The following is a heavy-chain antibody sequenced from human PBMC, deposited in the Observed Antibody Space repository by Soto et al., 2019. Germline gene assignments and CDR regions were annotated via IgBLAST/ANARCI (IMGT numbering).Heavy chain of an antibody. CDR1: GFSLSTSGMR. Sequence: SGPTLVNPTQTLTLTCTFSGFSLSTSGMRVSWIRQPPGKALEWLARIDWDDDKFYSTSLRTRLTISKDTSRNQVVLTMTNVDPMDTATYYCARSPGGFTVATYFFDYWGQGTLVTVSS. CDR2: IDWDDDK. V-gene: IGHV2-70*04. D-gene: IGHD3-16*01. J-gene: IGHJ4*02. CDR3: ARSPGGFTVATYFFDY.